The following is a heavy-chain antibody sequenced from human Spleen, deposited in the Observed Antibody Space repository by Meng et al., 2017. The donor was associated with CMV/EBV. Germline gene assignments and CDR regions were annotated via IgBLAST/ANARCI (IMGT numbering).Heavy chain of an antibody. V-gene: IGHV4-39*07. CDR3: ARAPSSSSDL. D-gene: IGHD6-6*01. J-gene: IGHJ5*02. CDR1: GGSVSSGSYY. CDR2: IYHTGST. Sequence: SETLSLTCTVSGGSVSSGSYYWSWIRQPPGKGLDWIGSIYHTGSTYYNPSLKSRVTISADTSKNQFSLKLSSVTAANTAMYYCARAPSSSSDLWGQGTLVTVSS.